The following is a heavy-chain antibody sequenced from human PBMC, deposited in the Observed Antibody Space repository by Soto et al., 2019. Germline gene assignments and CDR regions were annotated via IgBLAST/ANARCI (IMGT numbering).Heavy chain of an antibody. J-gene: IGHJ4*01. CDR2: ISYNGSVI. Sequence: QVQLVESGGGVVQPGGSLRLSCVGSGFTFGKFGFHWVRKAPGKGLEWVAGISYNGSVIKYGDSVKGRFTVSRDNSKNTAYLQMVSLLPEHTAIYYGAKAGLQFYSSSARSHFDVWGQGTMVTVSS. CDR1: GFTFGKFG. CDR3: AKAGLQFYSSSARSHFDV. D-gene: IGHD4-4*01. V-gene: IGHV3-30*18.